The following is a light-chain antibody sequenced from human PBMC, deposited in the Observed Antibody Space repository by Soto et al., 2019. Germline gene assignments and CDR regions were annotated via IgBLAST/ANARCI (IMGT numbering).Light chain of an antibody. V-gene: IGLV2-14*03. J-gene: IGLJ3*02. CDR3: SSYTNTSTLV. CDR1: SSDVGAYNL. Sequence: QSVLTQPASVSGSPGQSITISCTGTSSDVGAYNLVSWYQQHPGRAPELFIFDVSDRPSGVSTRFSGSKSGNTASLTISGLQAEDEAFYYCSSYTNTSTLVFGGGTKVTVL. CDR2: DVS.